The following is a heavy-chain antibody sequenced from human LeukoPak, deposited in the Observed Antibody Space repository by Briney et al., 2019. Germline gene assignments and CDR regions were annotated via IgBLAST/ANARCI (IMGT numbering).Heavy chain of an antibody. CDR1: GYTFTSYG. V-gene: IGHV1-18*01. D-gene: IGHD3-10*01. Sequence: ASVKVSCKASGYTFTSYGISWVRQAPGQGLEWMGWISAYNGNTNYARKLQGRVTMTTDTSTSTAYMELRSLRSDDTAVYYCARALGGETLRSWFGELSESYFDYWGQGTLVTVSS. J-gene: IGHJ4*02. CDR3: ARALGGETLRSWFGELSESYFDY. CDR2: ISAYNGNT.